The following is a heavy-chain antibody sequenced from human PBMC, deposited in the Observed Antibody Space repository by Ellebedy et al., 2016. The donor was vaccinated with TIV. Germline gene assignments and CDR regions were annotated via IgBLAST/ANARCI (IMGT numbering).Heavy chain of an antibody. J-gene: IGHJ4*02. CDR2: IIPIYGTL. Sequence: AASVKVSCKASGVTFSSYALNWARQAPGQGLEWMGGIIPIYGTLNYVQKFRGRVTITADESTSTAYMALSRLTSEDTAVYYCARASSEGVWCGEYPFGYWGQGTLVTVSS. CDR3: ARASSEGVWCGEYPFGY. D-gene: IGHD3-10*01. CDR1: GVTFSSYA. V-gene: IGHV1-69*13.